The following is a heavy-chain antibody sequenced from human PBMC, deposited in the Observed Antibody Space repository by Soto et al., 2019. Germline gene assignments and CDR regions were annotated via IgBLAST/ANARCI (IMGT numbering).Heavy chain of an antibody. CDR1: GYTSTSYG. Sequence: QVQLVQSGPEVKKPGASVKVSCTASGYTSTSYGITWVRQAPGQGLEWMGWISSYNGSTNYAQKLQGRVTMTTDTSTSTAYMELRSLRSDDTAVYYCAETLGFCSGGVCYENWFAPWGQGTLVTVSS. CDR3: AETLGFCSGGVCYENWFAP. CDR2: ISSYNGST. J-gene: IGHJ5*02. V-gene: IGHV1-18*01. D-gene: IGHD2-15*01.